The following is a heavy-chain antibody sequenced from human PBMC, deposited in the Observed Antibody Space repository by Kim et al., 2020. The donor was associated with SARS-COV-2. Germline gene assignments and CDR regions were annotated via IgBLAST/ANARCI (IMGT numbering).Heavy chain of an antibody. Sequence: SLKGRFTNSRDNSENTVYLQMNSLRAEDTAVYYCAKAPRAQLLSYYFDYWGQGTLVTVSS. V-gene: IGHV3-23*01. D-gene: IGHD5-18*01. CDR3: AKAPRAQLLSYYFDY. J-gene: IGHJ4*02.